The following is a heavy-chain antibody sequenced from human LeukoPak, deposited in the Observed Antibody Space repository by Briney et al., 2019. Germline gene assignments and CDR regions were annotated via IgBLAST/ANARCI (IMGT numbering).Heavy chain of an antibody. Sequence: PGGSLRLSCAASGFTFSSYGMHWVRQAPGKGLGWTAVMWYDGSNKYYADSVKGRFTISRDNSKNTLYLQMNSLRAEDTAVYYCARDRGPGYSYGVLDYWGQGTLVTVSS. CDR3: ARDRGPGYSYGVLDY. CDR1: GFTFSSYG. V-gene: IGHV3-33*01. D-gene: IGHD5-18*01. CDR2: MWYDGSNK. J-gene: IGHJ4*02.